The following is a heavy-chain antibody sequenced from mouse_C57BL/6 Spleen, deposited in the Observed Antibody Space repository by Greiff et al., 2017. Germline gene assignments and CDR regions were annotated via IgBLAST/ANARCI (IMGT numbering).Heavy chain of an antibody. V-gene: IGHV1-74*01. CDR2: IHPSDSDT. D-gene: IGHD2-4*01. J-gene: IGHJ4*01. Sequence: QVQLKQPGAELVKPGASVKVSCKASGYTFTSYWMHWVKQRPGQGLEWIGRIHPSDSDTNYNQKFKGKATLTVDKSSSTAYMQLSSLTSEDSAVYYCAKNYYEYDEDYAMDYWGQGTSVTVSS. CDR1: GYTFTSYW. CDR3: AKNYYEYDEDYAMDY.